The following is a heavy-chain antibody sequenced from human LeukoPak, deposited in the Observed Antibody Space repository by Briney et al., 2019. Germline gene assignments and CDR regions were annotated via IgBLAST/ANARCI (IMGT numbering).Heavy chain of an antibody. J-gene: IGHJ5*02. V-gene: IGHV4-59*01. CDR2: IYYSGST. CDR3: ARRPSGSGSYGFDP. Sequence: SGTLSLTCTVSGGSTSSYYWSWIRQPPGKGLEWIGYIYYSGSTNYNPSLKSRVTISVDTSKNQFSLKLSSVTAADTAVYYCARRPSGSGSYGFDPWGQGTLVTVSS. D-gene: IGHD3-10*01. CDR1: GGSTSSYY.